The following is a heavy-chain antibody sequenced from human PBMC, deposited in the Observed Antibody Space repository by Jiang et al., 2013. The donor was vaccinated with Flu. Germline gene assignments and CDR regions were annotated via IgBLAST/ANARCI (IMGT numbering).Heavy chain of an antibody. D-gene: IGHD3-22*01. CDR1: GGSISSGSYF. CDR3: ARLVSYSDSSGYYRFGMDV. J-gene: IGHJ6*02. CDR2: VYTSGIT. V-gene: IGHV4-61*02. Sequence: VKPSQTLSLTCTVSGGSISSGSYFWTWIRQPAGKGLEWIGRVYTSGITDYSPSLKSRVTVSADTSKNQFSLKLSSVTAADTAVYYCARLVSYSDSSGYYRFGMDVWGQGTTVTVSS.